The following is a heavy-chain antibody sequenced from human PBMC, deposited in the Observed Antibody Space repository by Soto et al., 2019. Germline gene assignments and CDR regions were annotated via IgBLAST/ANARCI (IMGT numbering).Heavy chain of an antibody. Sequence: QVQLVQSGAEVKKPGASVKVSCKASGYTFTSYYMHWVRQAPGQGLEWMGIINPSGGSTSYAQKFQGRVTMTRDTSTSTVYMELSSLRSEDTAVYYCARAELLNYYDSSGHRVNWFDPWGQGTLVTVSS. D-gene: IGHD3-22*01. CDR2: INPSGGST. CDR1: GYTFTSYY. CDR3: ARAELLNYYDSSGHRVNWFDP. V-gene: IGHV1-46*01. J-gene: IGHJ5*02.